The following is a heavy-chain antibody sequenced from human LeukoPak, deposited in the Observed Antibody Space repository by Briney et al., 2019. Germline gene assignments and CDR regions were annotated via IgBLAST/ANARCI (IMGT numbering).Heavy chain of an antibody. CDR2: INPNSGGT. CDR1: VYTFTGYY. J-gene: IGHJ4*02. CDR3: ARNPTKWLEPPFDY. Sequence: ASVKVSCKASVYTFTGYYMHGVRQAPGQGLEWMGWINPNSGGTNYVQKFQGRVTMTTDTYTSTAYMELRSLRSDDTAVYYCARNPTKWLEPPFDYWGQGTLVTVSS. D-gene: IGHD3-22*01. V-gene: IGHV1-2*02.